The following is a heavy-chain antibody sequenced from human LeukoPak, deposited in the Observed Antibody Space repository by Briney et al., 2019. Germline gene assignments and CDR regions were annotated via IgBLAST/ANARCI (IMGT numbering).Heavy chain of an antibody. CDR1: GFTVDSNY. Sequence: GGSLRLSCAASGFTVDSNYLSWVRQAPGKGLEWVSTIYTGGNTYYAASVKGRFIISRDLSKNTVFLHMNSLRAEDTAMYYCAIGDDSGYYDYFDYWGQGALVTVSS. D-gene: IGHD3-22*01. J-gene: IGHJ4*02. CDR3: AIGDDSGYYDYFDY. V-gene: IGHV3-53*01. CDR2: IYTGGNT.